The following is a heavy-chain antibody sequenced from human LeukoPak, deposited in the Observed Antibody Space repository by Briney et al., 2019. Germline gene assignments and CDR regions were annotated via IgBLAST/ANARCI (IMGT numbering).Heavy chain of an antibody. Sequence: GGSLRLSCAASGFTFSSYSTNWVRQAPGKGLEWVSYISSSSSTIYYADSVKGRFTISRDNSKNTLYLQMNSLRAEDTAVYYCAKGSGGSCYSGFDYWGQGTLVTVSS. CDR2: ISSSSSTI. CDR1: GFTFSSYS. J-gene: IGHJ4*02. CDR3: AKGSGGSCYSGFDY. V-gene: IGHV3-48*01. D-gene: IGHD2-15*01.